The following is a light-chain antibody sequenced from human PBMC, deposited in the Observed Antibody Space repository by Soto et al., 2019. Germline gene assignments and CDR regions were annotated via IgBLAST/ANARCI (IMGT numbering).Light chain of an antibody. CDR2: AAS. CDR3: HQYNSAPPT. J-gene: IGKJ3*01. V-gene: IGKV1-27*01. Sequence: DIQMTQSPSSLSASVGDRVTITCRASQGISNYLAWYQQQPGRGPKLLLYAASSLQSGVPSRFSGSRSVTDFTLTISCLQPEDVGTYYCHQYNSAPPTFSPGTTVNIK. CDR1: QGISNY.